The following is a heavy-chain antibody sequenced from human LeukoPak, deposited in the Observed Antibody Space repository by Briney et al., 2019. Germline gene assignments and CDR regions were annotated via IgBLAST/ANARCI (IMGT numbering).Heavy chain of an antibody. D-gene: IGHD5-18*01. CDR2: ISYSGTT. V-gene: IGHV4-59*01. J-gene: IGHJ4*02. CDR1: GGSISTYY. CDR3: AKDLENTAMVWS. Sequence: SETLSLTCTVSGGSISTYYWTWFRQPPGKGLEWIGYISYSGTTNYNPSLKSRVSISADTSKNQYSLKLSSVTAADTAVYYCAKDLENTAMVWSWGQGTLVTVSS.